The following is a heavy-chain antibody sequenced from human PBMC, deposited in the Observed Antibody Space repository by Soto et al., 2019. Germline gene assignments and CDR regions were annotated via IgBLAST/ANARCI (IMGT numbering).Heavy chain of an antibody. V-gene: IGHV4-34*01. CDR3: ARERTYSSSWYRKFGFGY. Sequence: QVQLQQWGAGLLKPSETLSLTCAVYGGSFSGYYWSWIRQPPGKGLEWIGEINHSGSTNYNPSLKSRVTISVDTSKNQFSLKLSSVTAADTAVYYCARERTYSSSWYRKFGFGYWGQGTLVTVSS. CDR2: INHSGST. CDR1: GGSFSGYY. D-gene: IGHD6-13*01. J-gene: IGHJ4*02.